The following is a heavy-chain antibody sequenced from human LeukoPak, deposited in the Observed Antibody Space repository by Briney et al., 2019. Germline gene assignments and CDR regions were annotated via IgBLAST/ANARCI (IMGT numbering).Heavy chain of an antibody. V-gene: IGHV4-31*03. CDR3: ASAAAYIAALDY. CDR2: IYYTGTT. J-gene: IGHJ4*02. CDR1: GGSISSGAYY. Sequence: SQTLSLTCTVSGGSISSGAYYWSWIRQHPGKGLEWIGYIYYTGTTYYNPSLESRVTISVDTTKNQFSLNLRSVTAADTAVYYCASAAAYIAALDYWGQGTLVTVSS. D-gene: IGHD2-15*01.